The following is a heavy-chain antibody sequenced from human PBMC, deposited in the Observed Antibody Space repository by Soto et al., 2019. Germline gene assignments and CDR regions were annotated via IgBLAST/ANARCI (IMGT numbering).Heavy chain of an antibody. J-gene: IGHJ3*01. CDR1: GFTFSDYY. Sequence: QVQLVESGGGLVQPGGSLRLSCAASGFTFSDYYMSWIRQAPGKGLEWVSYISSGSSGIYYADSVKGRFTISRDNAKNLQYRHMKSLRAEDTAVDYCASVKECSSTSCYGSDAFDYWGQGTMLTVSS. D-gene: IGHD2-2*01. V-gene: IGHV3-11*01. CDR2: ISSGSSGI. CDR3: ASVKECSSTSCYGSDAFDY.